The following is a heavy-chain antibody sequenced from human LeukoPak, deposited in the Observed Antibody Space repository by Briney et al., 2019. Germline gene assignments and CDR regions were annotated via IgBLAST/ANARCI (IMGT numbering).Heavy chain of an antibody. CDR3: ARHRVLPSGRWYDY. CDR2: IHPGDSDT. Sequence: GESLKISCKGSGYSFSNYWIGWVRQMPGKGLESMGIIHPGDSDTRYSPSFQGQVTISADMSINTAYLQWSSLKASDTAMYYCARHRVLPSGRWYDYWGQGTLVTVSS. V-gene: IGHV5-51*01. CDR1: GYSFSNYW. J-gene: IGHJ4*02. D-gene: IGHD2-2*01.